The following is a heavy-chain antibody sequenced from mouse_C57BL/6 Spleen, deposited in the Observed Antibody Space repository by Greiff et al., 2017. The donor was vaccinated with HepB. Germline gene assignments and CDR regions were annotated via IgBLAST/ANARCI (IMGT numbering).Heavy chain of an antibody. CDR2: INPYNGGT. CDR3: ASPYYYGSSYYWYFDV. J-gene: IGHJ1*03. V-gene: IGHV1-19*01. D-gene: IGHD1-1*01. Sequence: VQLKQSGPVLVKPGASVKMSCKASGYTFTDYYMNWVKQSHGKSLEWIGVINPYNGGTSYNQKFKGKATLTVDKSSSTAYMELNSLTSEDSAVYYCASPYYYGSSYYWYFDVWGTGTTVTVSS. CDR1: GYTFTDYY.